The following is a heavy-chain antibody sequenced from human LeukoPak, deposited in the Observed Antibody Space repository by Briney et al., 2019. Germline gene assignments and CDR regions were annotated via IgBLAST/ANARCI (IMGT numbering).Heavy chain of an antibody. CDR2: IWSDGSNR. CDR1: GFTFSSYG. CDR3: ARGGEKTVTTRYYYYGMDV. D-gene: IGHD4-17*01. V-gene: IGHV3-33*01. J-gene: IGHJ6*04. Sequence: PGGSLRLSCAASGFTFSSYGMHWVRQAPGKGLEWVAVIWSDGSNRYYADSVNGRFSISRDNSKNTLYLQMNSLRAEDTAVYYCARGGEKTVTTRYYYYGMDVWGKGTTVTVSS.